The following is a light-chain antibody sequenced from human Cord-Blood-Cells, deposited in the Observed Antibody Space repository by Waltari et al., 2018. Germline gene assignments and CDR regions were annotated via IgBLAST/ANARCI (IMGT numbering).Light chain of an antibody. CDR3: QQSYITPLT. CDR2: AAS. CDR1: QSISSY. J-gene: IGKJ4*01. Sequence: DIQMTQSPSSLSASVGDRVTITCRASQSISSYLNWYQQKPGKAPKLLIYAASSLQSGVQSRFSGSGSGTDFTLTISSLQPEDFATYYCQQSYITPLTFGGGTKVEIK. V-gene: IGKV1-39*01.